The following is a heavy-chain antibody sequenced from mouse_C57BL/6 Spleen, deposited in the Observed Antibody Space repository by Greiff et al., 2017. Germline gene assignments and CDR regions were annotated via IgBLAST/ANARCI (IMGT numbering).Heavy chain of an antibody. V-gene: IGHV7-3*01. Sequence: EVKLVESGGGLVQPGGSLSLSCAASGFTFTHYYMSWVRQPPGKALEWLGFIRNKANGYTTEYSASVKGRFTISRDNSQSILYLQMNALRAEDSATYYCARSTRAMDYWGQGTSVTVSS. CDR1: GFTFTHYY. CDR3: ARSTRAMDY. J-gene: IGHJ4*01. CDR2: IRNKANGYTT.